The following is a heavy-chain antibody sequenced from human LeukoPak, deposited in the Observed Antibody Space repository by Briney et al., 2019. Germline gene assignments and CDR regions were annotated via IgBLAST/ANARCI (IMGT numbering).Heavy chain of an antibody. D-gene: IGHD2-2*01. CDR2: ISSSSSYI. CDR1: GFTFSSYS. J-gene: IGHJ4*02. V-gene: IGHV3-21*01. Sequence: GGSLRLSCAASGFTFSSYSMNWVRQAPGKGLEWVSSISSSSSYIYYADSVKGRFTISRDNAKNSLYLQMNSLRAEDTAVYYCARDAVVVVVPAAIGFDYWGQGTLVTVSS. CDR3: ARDAVVVVVPAAIGFDY.